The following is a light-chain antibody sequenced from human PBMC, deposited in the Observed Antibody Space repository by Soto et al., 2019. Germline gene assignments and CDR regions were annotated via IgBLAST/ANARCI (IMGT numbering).Light chain of an antibody. CDR3: NSYAGSNNVI. V-gene: IGLV2-8*01. J-gene: IGLJ2*01. CDR2: EVS. CDR1: NSDVGGYNY. Sequence: QSALTQPPSASGSPGQSVTISCTGTNSDVGGYNYVSWYQQHPGKAPKLIIYEVSRRPSGVPDRFSGSKSGNTASLIVSGLQAEDEADYYCNSYAGSNNVIFGVGTKLTVL.